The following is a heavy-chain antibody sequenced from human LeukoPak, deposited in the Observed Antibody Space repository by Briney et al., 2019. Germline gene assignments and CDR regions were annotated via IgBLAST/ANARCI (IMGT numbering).Heavy chain of an antibody. CDR1: GYTFTSYG. V-gene: IGHV1-18*01. CDR2: ISAYNGNT. D-gene: IGHD4-11*01. CDR3: GRTTVTTYVDY. Sequence: ASVKVSCKASGYTFTSYGISWVRQAPGRGLEWMGWISAYNGNTNYAQKLQGRVTMTTDTYTSTAYMELRSLRSDDTAVYYCGRTTVTTYVDYWGQGTLVTVSS. J-gene: IGHJ4*02.